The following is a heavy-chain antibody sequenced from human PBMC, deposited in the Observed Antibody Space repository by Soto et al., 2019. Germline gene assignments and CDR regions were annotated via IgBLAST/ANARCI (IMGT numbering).Heavy chain of an antibody. Sequence: GSLSLSCAASGLTLSTFSMNWVRQAPGKGLEWLSYIGGSGGSISYADSVKGRFTISRDNGKNTLYLQMSSLRDEDTAVYYCARDLAWAFDSWGQGALVTVSS. CDR3: ARDLAWAFDS. D-gene: IGHD1-26*01. CDR2: IGGSGGSI. V-gene: IGHV3-48*02. CDR1: GLTLSTFS. J-gene: IGHJ4*02.